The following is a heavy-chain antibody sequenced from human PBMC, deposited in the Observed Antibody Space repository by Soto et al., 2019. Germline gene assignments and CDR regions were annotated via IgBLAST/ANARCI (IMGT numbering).Heavy chain of an antibody. D-gene: IGHD2-2*01. CDR3: ARDLGAPGRGSAVGYYYHYGMDV. CDR2: IKEDGGEK. J-gene: IGHJ6*02. Sequence: EVQLVESGGSLVQPGGSLRLSCAASEFTFSSYWMNWVRQAPGKGLEWVANIKEDGGEKYYVDSVKGRFTISRDNAKNSLYLQMNSLRGEDTAVYYCARDLGAPGRGSAVGYYYHYGMDVWGQGTTVTVSS. V-gene: IGHV3-7*05. CDR1: EFTFSSYW.